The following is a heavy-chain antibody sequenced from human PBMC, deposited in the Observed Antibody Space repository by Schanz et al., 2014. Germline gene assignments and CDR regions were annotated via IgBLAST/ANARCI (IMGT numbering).Heavy chain of an antibody. Sequence: QVQLQQWGAGLLKPSATLSLTCAVDGGSFSGYYWSWIRQSPDKGLEWIGEINHSANTTYNPSLKSRVTISADTSKNQLSLKLTSVTAADTAVYYCASKARYTYGYDYWGQGTLVTVSS. CDR3: ASKARYTYGYDY. CDR2: INHSANT. CDR1: GGSFSGYY. D-gene: IGHD5-18*01. V-gene: IGHV4-34*01. J-gene: IGHJ4*02.